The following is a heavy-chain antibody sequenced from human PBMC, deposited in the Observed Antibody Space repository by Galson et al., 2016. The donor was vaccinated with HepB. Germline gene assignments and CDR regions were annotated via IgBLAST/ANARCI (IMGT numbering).Heavy chain of an antibody. Sequence: SLRLSCAASGFTFSNYAAHWVRQAPGKGLEWVATISYDGRNKFYADSVKGRFTISRDNSLNTLYLQMNSLRGEDTALYYCARELLGLDYWGRGTQVAVSS. J-gene: IGHJ4*02. V-gene: IGHV3-30*04. CDR2: ISYDGRNK. CDR1: GFTFSNYA. D-gene: IGHD2-8*02. CDR3: ARELLGLDY.